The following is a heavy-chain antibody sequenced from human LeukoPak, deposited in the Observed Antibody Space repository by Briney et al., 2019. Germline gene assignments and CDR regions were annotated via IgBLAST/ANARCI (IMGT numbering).Heavy chain of an antibody. Sequence: PGRSLRLSCAASGFTFSSYGMHWVRQAPGKGLEWVAVISYDGSNKYYADSVKGRFTISRDNAKNTLYLQMNSLRAEDTAVYYCARVAVGAWYWGQGTLVTVSS. V-gene: IGHV3-30*03. CDR2: ISYDGSNK. CDR1: GFTFSSYG. D-gene: IGHD1-26*01. CDR3: ARVAVGAWY. J-gene: IGHJ4*02.